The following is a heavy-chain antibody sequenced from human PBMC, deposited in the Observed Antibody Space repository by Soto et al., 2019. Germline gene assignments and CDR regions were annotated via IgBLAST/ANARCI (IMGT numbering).Heavy chain of an antibody. J-gene: IGHJ4*02. CDR2: ISYDGSNK. CDR1: GFTFSSYA. V-gene: IGHV3-30*18. Sequence: PGGSLRLSCAASGFTFSSYAMSWVRQAPGKGLEWVAVISYDGSNKYYADSVKGRFTISRDNSKNTLYLQMNSLRAEDTAVYYCAKDQDAGSYPAPFDYWGQGTLVTAPQ. CDR3: AKDQDAGSYPAPFDY. D-gene: IGHD1-26*01.